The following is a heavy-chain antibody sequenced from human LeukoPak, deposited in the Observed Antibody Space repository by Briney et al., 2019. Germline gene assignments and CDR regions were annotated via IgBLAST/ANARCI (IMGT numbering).Heavy chain of an antibody. J-gene: IGHJ6*02. CDR3: AKDIRASATYYYGMDV. Sequence: GGSLRLSCAASGFTFDDYAMHWVRQAPGKGLEWVSGISWNSGSIGYADSVKGRFTISRDNAKNSLYLQMNSLRAEDTALYYCAKDIRASATYYYGMDVWGQGTTVTVSS. CDR1: GFTFDDYA. V-gene: IGHV3-9*01. CDR2: ISWNSGSI.